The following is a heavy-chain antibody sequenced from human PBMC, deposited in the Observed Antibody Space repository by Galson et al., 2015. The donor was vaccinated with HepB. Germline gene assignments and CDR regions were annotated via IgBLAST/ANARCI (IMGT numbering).Heavy chain of an antibody. CDR2: IYWDDDK. J-gene: IGHJ3*02. Sequence: PALVKPTQTLTLICAFSGFSLSTSGVGVGWIRQPPGKALEWLALIYWDDDKRYRPSLKNRITITKDTSKNQVVLTMTNMDHVDTATYYCALKIADSTGWRSDAFDIWGQGTMVTVSS. CDR1: GFSLSTSGVG. CDR3: ALKIADSTGWRSDAFDI. V-gene: IGHV2-5*02. D-gene: IGHD6-19*01.